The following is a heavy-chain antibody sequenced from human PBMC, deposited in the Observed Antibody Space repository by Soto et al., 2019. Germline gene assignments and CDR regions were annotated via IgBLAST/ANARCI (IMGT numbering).Heavy chain of an antibody. J-gene: IGHJ6*03. CDR3: ARDQEPSTLYYDYYYMDV. CDR1: GYTFTSYY. CDR2: INPSGGST. V-gene: IGHV1-46*03. Sequence: QVQLVQSGAEVKKPGASVTVSCKASGYTFTSYYIHWVRQAPGQGLEWMGIINPSGGSTSYAQKFQGRVTMTRDRSTSTVYMEVSGLRSEDTAVYYCARDQEPSTLYYDYYYMDVWGEGTTVTVSS.